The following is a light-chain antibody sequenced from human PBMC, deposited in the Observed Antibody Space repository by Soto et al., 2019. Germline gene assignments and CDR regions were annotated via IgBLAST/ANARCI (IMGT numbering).Light chain of an antibody. V-gene: IGLV2-11*01. CDR2: DVS. CDR3: CSYAGSYTLV. CDR1: SSDVGGYNY. Sequence: QSALTQPRLVSGSPGQSVTISCTGTSSDVGGYNYVSWYQQHPGKAPKLMIYDVSKRPSGVPDRFSGSKSGNTASLTISGLQAEDEADYYCCSYAGSYTLVFGTGTKLTVL. J-gene: IGLJ1*01.